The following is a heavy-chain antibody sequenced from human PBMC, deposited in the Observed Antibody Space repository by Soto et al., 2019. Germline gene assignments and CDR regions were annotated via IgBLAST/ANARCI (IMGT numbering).Heavy chain of an antibody. J-gene: IGHJ4*02. D-gene: IGHD2-2*01. CDR2: MSPDGAHK. CDR3: VRDFLPGGPGYFDF. V-gene: IGHV3-30-3*01. Sequence: VGSLRLSCAASGFAFTTYEVHWVRQAPGKGLEWVAVMSPDGAHKLYTDSVRGRFTISRDNSKNTLYLEMDSLRADDTAVYYCVRDFLPGGPGYFDFWGQGALVTVS. CDR1: GFAFTTYE.